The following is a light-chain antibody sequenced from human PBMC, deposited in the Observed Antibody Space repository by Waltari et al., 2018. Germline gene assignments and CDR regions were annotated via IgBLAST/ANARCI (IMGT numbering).Light chain of an antibody. CDR2: DVN. Sequence: QSALTQPRSVSGSPGQSVTISCTGTSSDVGGYHYVSWYQQHPGEGPKLLIYDVNKRPSVVPDRFSCAKSGNTSSLTISGLRTEDEADYYCFSYAGGPRIVGGGTKLTVL. J-gene: IGLJ2*01. CDR1: SSDVGGYHY. V-gene: IGLV2-11*01. CDR3: FSYAGGPRI.